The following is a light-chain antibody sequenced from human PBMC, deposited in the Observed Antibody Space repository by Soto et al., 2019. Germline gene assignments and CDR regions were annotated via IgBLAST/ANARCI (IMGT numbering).Light chain of an antibody. CDR2: EVN. V-gene: IGLV2-8*01. CDR1: SSDVGGYKY. J-gene: IGLJ1*01. CDR3: SSYAGINNLGV. Sequence: QSAPTQPPSASGSPGQSVTISCTGTSSDVGGYKYVSWYQQHPGKAPKLMIFEVNKRPSGVPDRFSGSKSGNTASPTVSGLQAEDEADYYCSSYAGINNLGVFGTGTKVTVL.